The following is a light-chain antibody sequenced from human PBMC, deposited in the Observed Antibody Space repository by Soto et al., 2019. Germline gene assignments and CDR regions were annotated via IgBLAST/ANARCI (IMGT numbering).Light chain of an antibody. CDR3: ASWDDRLGAVI. V-gene: IGLV1-47*02. CDR2: SNN. J-gene: IGLJ2*01. CDR1: SSNIGGTNY. Sequence: VLTQPPSASGTPGQRVFISCSGSSSNIGGTNYAYWYQQLPGAAPKLLMHSNNLRPSGVPERISGSKSGTSASLAISGLRTEDEAVYYSASWDDRLGAVIFGGGTKVTVL.